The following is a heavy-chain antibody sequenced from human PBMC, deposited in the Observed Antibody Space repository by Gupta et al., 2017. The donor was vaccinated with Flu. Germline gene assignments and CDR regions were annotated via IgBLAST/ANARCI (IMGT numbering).Heavy chain of an antibody. CDR2: IKSKTDGGTT. D-gene: IGHD6-6*01. V-gene: IGHV3-15*01. J-gene: IGHJ6*02. Sequence: EVQLVESGGGLVKPGGSLRLSCAASGFPFSNAWLRWVGQAAGKGLEWVGRIKSKTDGGTTDYAAPVKGRCTISRDDSKNTLYRQMNSLKTEDTAVYYGTTDFVAARPPDDYYYGMDVGGQGTTVTVSS. CDR1: GFPFSNAW. CDR3: TTDFVAARPPDDYYYGMDV.